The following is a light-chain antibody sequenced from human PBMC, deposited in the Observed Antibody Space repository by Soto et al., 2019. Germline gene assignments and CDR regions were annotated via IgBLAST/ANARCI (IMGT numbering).Light chain of an antibody. CDR1: QSVGSNY. Sequence: EIVLTQSPGTLSLSPGERATLYCRASQSVGSNYLAWYQQKPGQAPRVLIYGASSRATGIPDRFSGSGSGTDFTLTISSLEPEDFAFYYCQQRNSWPLTFGGGTKVEIK. V-gene: IGKV3D-20*02. CDR2: GAS. CDR3: QQRNSWPLT. J-gene: IGKJ4*01.